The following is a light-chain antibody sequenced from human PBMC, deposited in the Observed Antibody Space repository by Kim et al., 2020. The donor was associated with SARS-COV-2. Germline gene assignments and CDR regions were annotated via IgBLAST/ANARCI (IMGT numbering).Light chain of an antibody. CDR1: QYVNRNY. Sequence: LPPGEDTTLSCRASQYVNRNYLAWSQHKPGQAPRLLIYGASSRATGIPDRFSGSGSGTDFTLSITRLEPEDFAVYYCQQYGDLITFGQGTRLEIK. V-gene: IGKV3-20*01. J-gene: IGKJ5*01. CDR3: QQYGDLIT. CDR2: GAS.